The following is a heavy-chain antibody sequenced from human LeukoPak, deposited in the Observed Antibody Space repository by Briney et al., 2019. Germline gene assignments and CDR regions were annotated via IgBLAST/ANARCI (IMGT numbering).Heavy chain of an antibody. CDR1: GFTFSSYA. D-gene: IGHD3-9*01. CDR3: ASSPYTYYDILTGYGPYYFDY. V-gene: IGHV3-21*01. J-gene: IGHJ4*02. CDR2: ISGSSSYI. Sequence: GGSLRLSCAASGFTFSSYAMNWVRQAPGKGLEWVSSISGSSSYIYYADSVKGRFTISRDNAKNSLYLQMNSLRAEDTAVYYCASSPYTYYDILTGYGPYYFDYWGQGTLVTVSS.